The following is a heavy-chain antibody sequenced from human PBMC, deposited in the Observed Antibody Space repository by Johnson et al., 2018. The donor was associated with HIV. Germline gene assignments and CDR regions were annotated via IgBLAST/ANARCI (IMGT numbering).Heavy chain of an antibody. V-gene: IGHV3-11*01. CDR1: GFSFSDYY. CDR2: ISRSGSTI. J-gene: IGHJ3*02. D-gene: IGHD2-15*01. Sequence: QVQLVESGGGLVKPGGSLRLSCAASGFSFSDYYMSWIRQAPGKGLEWISYISRSGSTIYYADSLMGRFTISRDNAKKSLYLQINSLRAEDTALYYCAREGEYCTGGSCYNAFDIWGQGTMVTVSS. CDR3: AREGEYCTGGSCYNAFDI.